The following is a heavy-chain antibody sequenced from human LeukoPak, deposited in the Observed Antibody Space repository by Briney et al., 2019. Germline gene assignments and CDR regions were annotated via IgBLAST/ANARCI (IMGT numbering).Heavy chain of an antibody. CDR2: IKKDGSQK. Sequence: GGSLRLSCAASGFTFSNYWMSWVRQGPGKGLEWVANIKKDGSQKVYVGSVKGRFTISRDNAKNSLYLQMNSLRGEDTAVYFCVAGNWNDDALDLWGQGTMVTVYS. D-gene: IGHD1-20*01. J-gene: IGHJ3*01. V-gene: IGHV3-7*02. CDR1: GFTFSNYW. CDR3: VAGNWNDDALDL.